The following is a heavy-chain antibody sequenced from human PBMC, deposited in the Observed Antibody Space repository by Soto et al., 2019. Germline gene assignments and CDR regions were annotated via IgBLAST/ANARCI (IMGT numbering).Heavy chain of an antibody. CDR3: ARESEDLKSNFDY. V-gene: IGHV3-21*06. Sequence: GSLRLSCAASGFTFTRYSMNWVRQAPGKGLEWVSSISSTTNYIYYGDSMKGRFTISRDNAKNSLYLEMNSLRAEDTAVYYYARESEDLKSNFDYWGQGIRVTVYS. CDR2: ISSTTNYI. J-gene: IGHJ4*02. CDR1: GFTFTRYS.